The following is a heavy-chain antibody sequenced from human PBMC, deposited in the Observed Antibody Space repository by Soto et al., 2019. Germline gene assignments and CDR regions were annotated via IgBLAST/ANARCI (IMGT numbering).Heavy chain of an antibody. CDR3: ARGGECISTSRPGGWFDP. Sequence: QVQLVQSGAEVKKPGSSVKVSCKASGGTFSSYAISWVRQAPGQGLEWMGGIIPIFGTANYAQKFQGRVTITADESTSTAYMELSSLRSEDTAVYYCARGGECISTSRPGGWFDPWGQGTLVTVSS. CDR2: IIPIFGTA. J-gene: IGHJ5*02. V-gene: IGHV1-69*12. D-gene: IGHD2-2*01. CDR1: GGTFSSYA.